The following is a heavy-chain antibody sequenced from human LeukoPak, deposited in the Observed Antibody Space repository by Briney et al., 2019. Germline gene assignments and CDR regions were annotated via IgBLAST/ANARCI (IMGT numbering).Heavy chain of an antibody. CDR1: GFTFSSYS. Sequence: GGSLRLSCAASGFTFSSYSMNWVRQAPGKGLEWVSSITSSSSHIYYADSVKGRFTISRDNAKNSLYLQMNSLRAEDMAVFYCARVRLVTDYWGQGTLVTVSS. V-gene: IGHV3-21*01. D-gene: IGHD3-9*01. CDR2: ITSSSSHI. CDR3: ARVRLVTDY. J-gene: IGHJ4*02.